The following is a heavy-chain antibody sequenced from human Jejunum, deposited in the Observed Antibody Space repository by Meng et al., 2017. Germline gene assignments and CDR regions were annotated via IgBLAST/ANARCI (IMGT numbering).Heavy chain of an antibody. J-gene: IGHJ3*02. Sequence: GESLKISCAASGFTFSGYDLHWVRQGPGKGLEWVSAIGTGGDTYYSGSVKGRFTISRENAKNSLYLQMNSLRAGDTAVYYCAREARGSHWLERLDIWGQGTMVTV. CDR1: GFTFSGYD. V-gene: IGHV3-13*01. D-gene: IGHD6-19*01. CDR3: AREARGSHWLERLDI. CDR2: IGTGGDT.